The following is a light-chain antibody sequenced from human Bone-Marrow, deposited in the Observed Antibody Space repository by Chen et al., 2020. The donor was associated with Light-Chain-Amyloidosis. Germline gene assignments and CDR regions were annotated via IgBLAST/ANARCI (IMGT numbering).Light chain of an antibody. CDR3: CSYAGSNTYV. V-gene: IGLV2-23*02. J-gene: IGLJ1*01. Sequence: QSALTQPASVSGSPGQSITISCTGTSSDVGSFNLVSWYQQHPGKAPKLMIYEVNKRPSGVSNRFSGYTSGSTASLTISGLQADDEADYYCCSYAGSNTYVFGPETKVTVL. CDR2: EVN. CDR1: SSDVGSFNL.